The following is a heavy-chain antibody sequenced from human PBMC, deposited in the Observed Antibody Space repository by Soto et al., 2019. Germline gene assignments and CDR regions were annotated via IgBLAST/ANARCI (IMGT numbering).Heavy chain of an antibody. CDR1: GGSISSGTYY. V-gene: IGHV4-31*03. CDR2: IDYSGST. J-gene: IGHJ5*01. Sequence: QVQLQESGPGLVKPSQTLSLTCTVSGGSISSGTYYWSWIRQHPGKGLEYIGYIDYSGSTYYSASLKSRITISLDRSTNQFSLKLSSVTAADTAVYYYARGGPNANYDFWSGYYPPNWFDSWGQGTLVTVSS. D-gene: IGHD3-3*01. CDR3: ARGGPNANYDFWSGYYPPNWFDS.